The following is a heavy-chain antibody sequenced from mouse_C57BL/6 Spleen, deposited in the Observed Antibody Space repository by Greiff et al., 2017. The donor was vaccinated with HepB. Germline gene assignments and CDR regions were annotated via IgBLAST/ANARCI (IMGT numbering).Heavy chain of an antibody. V-gene: IGHV1-64*01. J-gene: IGHJ4*01. CDR3: ARCGDYYAMDY. CDR1: GYTFTSYW. Sequence: QVQLKQSGAELVKPGASVKLSCKASGYTFTSYWMHWVKQRPGQGLEWIGMIHPNSGSTNYNEKFKSKATLTVDKSSSTAYMQLSSLTSEDSAVYYCARCGDYYAMDYWGQGTSVTVSS. CDR2: IHPNSGST.